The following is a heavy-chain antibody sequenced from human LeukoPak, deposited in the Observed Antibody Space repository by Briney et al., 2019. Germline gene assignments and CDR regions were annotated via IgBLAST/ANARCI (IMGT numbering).Heavy chain of an antibody. D-gene: IGHD2-15*01. CDR2: IYYSGST. V-gene: IGHV4-39*01. CDR1: GGSISRSSYY. J-gene: IGHJ4*02. CDR3: ARHIARFHPRGGFDY. Sequence: PSETLSLTCTVSGGSISRSSYYWGWIRQPPGKGLEWIGSIYYSGSTYYNPSLMSRVTISVDTSKNQFSLKLSSVTAADTAVYYCARHIARFHPRGGFDYWGQGTLITVSS.